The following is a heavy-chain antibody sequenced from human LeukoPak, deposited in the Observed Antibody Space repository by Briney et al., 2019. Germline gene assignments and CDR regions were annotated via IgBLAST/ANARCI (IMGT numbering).Heavy chain of an antibody. V-gene: IGHV3-20*04. D-gene: IGHD3-3*01. CDR2: INWNGGST. CDR1: GFSFDDYG. CDR3: ARGVNDFWSGYYTHNWFDP. Sequence: GGSLRLSCAASGFSFDDYGMSWVRRAPGKGLEWVSAINWNGGSTGYADSVKGRFTISRDNAKNSLYLQMNSLRAEDTALYYCARGVNDFWSGYYTHNWFDPWGQGTLVAVSS. J-gene: IGHJ5*02.